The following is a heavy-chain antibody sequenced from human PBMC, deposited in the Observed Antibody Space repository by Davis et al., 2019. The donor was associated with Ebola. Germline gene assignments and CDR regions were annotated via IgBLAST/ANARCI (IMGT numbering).Heavy chain of an antibody. CDR3: ARDPSRLSSIASPDYYYGMDV. Sequence: GGSLTLSCAASGFTFSSYGMHWVRQAPGTGLEWVAVIWYDGSNKYYADSVKGRFTISRDNSKNTLYLQMNSLRAEDTAVYYCARDPSRLSSIASPDYYYGMDVWGQGTTVTVSS. CDR1: GFTFSSYG. V-gene: IGHV3-30*19. CDR2: IWYDGSNK. J-gene: IGHJ6*02. D-gene: IGHD6-6*01.